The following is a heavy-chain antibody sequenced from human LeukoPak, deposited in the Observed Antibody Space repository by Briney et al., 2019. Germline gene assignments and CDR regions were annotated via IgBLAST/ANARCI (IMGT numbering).Heavy chain of an antibody. CDR1: GYTFTSYD. V-gene: IGHV1-8*01. J-gene: IGHJ6*02. CDR2: MNPNSGNT. CDR3: AFPLRGEGMDV. Sequence: ASVKVSCKASGYTFTSYDINWVRQATGQGLEWMGWMNPNSGNTGYAQKFQGRVTMTRNTSISTAYMELSSLRSEDAAVFYCAFPLRGEGMDVWGQGTTVTVSS. D-gene: IGHD3-16*01.